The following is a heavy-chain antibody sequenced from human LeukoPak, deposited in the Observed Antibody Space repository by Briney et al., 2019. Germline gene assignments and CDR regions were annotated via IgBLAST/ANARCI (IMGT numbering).Heavy chain of an antibody. CDR3: ARGGSLPGGPPL. CDR2: IYYSGST. CDR1: GGSISSYY. Sequence: SETLSLTCTVSGGSISSYYWSWIRQPPGKGPEWIGYIYYSGSTNYNPSLKSRVSISVDTSKNQFSLKLNSVTAADTAVYYCARGGSLPGGPPLWGQGTLVTVSS. J-gene: IGHJ4*02. V-gene: IGHV4-59*01. D-gene: IGHD4-17*01.